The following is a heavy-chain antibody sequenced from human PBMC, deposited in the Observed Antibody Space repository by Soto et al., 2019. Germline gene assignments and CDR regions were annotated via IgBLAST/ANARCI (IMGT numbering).Heavy chain of an antibody. CDR2: IIPIFGTA. J-gene: IGHJ1*01. Sequence: SVKVSCKAPADTFTSYYIHWVRQAPGQGLEWMGGIIPIFGTANYAQKFQGRVTITADESTSTAYMELSSLRSEDTAVYYCARDSSGDLRYFQHWGQGTLVTVSS. CDR1: ADTFTSYY. CDR3: ARDSSGDLRYFQH. D-gene: IGHD3-22*01. V-gene: IGHV1-69*13.